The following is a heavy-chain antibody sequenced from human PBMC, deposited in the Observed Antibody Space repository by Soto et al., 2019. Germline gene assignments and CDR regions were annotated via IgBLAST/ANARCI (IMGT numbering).Heavy chain of an antibody. Sequence: GGSLRLSCTASGFTFGDYAMSWFRQATGKGLEWVGFIRSKAYGGTTEYAASVKGRFTISRDDSKSIAYLQMNSLKTEDTAVYYCSRQGNTLVGWFDPWGQGTLVTVSS. CDR1: GFTFGDYA. J-gene: IGHJ5*02. CDR2: IRSKAYGGTT. CDR3: SRQGNTLVGWFDP. V-gene: IGHV3-49*03.